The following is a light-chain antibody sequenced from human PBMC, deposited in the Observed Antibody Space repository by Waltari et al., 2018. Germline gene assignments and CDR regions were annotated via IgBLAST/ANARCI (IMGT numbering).Light chain of an antibody. CDR1: QSIPRW. J-gene: IGKJ3*01. CDR3: QHYDSYSAT. CDR2: KAS. V-gene: IGKV1-5*03. Sequence: DIQMTQSPSTLSASVGDRVTITCRASQSIPRWPAWYQQKPGKAPKLLIYKASILESGVPSRFSGGGSGTEFTLTISSLQPDDFATYYCQHYDSYSATFGRGTKIEIK.